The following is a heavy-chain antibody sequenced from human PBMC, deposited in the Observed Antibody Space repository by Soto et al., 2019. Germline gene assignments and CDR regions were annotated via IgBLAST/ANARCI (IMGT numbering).Heavy chain of an antibody. Sequence: EVHLLESGGGLVQPGGSLRLSCAASGFTFSNYSMNWVRQAPGKGLDWVSGISGTGGSTNNADSAKGRFTTSRDNSKNTQDVQMNSLIPENTAVYYGTAGAFYGSGITDYYGMDVWGQGTAVTVSS. J-gene: IGHJ6*02. CDR1: GFTFSNYS. V-gene: IGHV3-23*01. CDR3: TAGAFYGSGITDYYGMDV. D-gene: IGHD3-10*01. CDR2: ISGTGGST.